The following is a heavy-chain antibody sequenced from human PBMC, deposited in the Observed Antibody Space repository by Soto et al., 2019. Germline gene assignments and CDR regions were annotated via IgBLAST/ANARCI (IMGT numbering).Heavy chain of an antibody. CDR2: ISGYDGHT. D-gene: IGHD6-6*01. CDR3: GRVGSSSSPIDY. V-gene: IGHV1-18*01. J-gene: IGHJ4*02. Sequence: QVQLVQSGPEVRKPGASVKVSCKTSDYTFTIYGISWVRQAPGQGLEWMGWISGYDGHTNYAPKLQDRVTMSTDTSTTTAYMELGSLSSNDTAVYFCGRVGSSSSPIDYWGPGTLVTVSS. CDR1: DYTFTIYG.